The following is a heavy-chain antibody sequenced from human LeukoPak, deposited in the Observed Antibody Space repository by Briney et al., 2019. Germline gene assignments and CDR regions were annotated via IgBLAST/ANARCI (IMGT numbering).Heavy chain of an antibody. V-gene: IGHV3-7*01. CDR2: INLDGTEE. J-gene: IGHJ1*01. Sequence: GGSLRLSCAASGFVFSTYWMTWVRQAPGKGLEWVANINLDGTEEHYVDSSLKGRFTISRDNSKNTVYLQMNSLRAEDTAVYFCAGSPKYSSSWYEYFQHWGQGTLVTVSS. D-gene: IGHD6-13*01. CDR3: AGSPKYSSSWYEYFQH. CDR1: GFVFSTYW.